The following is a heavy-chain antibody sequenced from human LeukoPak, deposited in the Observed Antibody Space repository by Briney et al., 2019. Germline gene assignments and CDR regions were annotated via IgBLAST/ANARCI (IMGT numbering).Heavy chain of an antibody. Sequence: GGSLRLSCAASGFTFSTYWMTWVRQVPGRGPEWVANVNRDGSETYYLDSVKGRFTISKDNAKNSLYLQMNSLRAEDTALYHCARNNGMDVWGQGTTVIVSS. J-gene: IGHJ6*02. V-gene: IGHV3-7*03. CDR1: GFTFSTYW. CDR2: VNRDGSET. CDR3: ARNNGMDV.